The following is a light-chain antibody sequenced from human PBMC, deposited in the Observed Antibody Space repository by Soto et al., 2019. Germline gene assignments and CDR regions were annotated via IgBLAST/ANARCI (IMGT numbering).Light chain of an antibody. CDR2: DTS. Sequence: VMRQSPATRSFSPGEGATLSCRASQGIGSTLAWYQHKPGQTPRLLIYDTSTSATGVPSSFSGSRSAAESPPTINSLQSEDFAVYYRQPYNNCTLTFGGGTKVDIK. V-gene: IGKV3-15*01. J-gene: IGKJ4*01. CDR1: QGIGST. CDR3: QPYNNCTLT.